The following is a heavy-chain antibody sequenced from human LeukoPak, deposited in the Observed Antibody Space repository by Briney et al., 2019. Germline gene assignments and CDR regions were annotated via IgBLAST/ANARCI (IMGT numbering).Heavy chain of an antibody. Sequence: SETLSLTCGVYGGSFSGYHWSWIRQPPGKGLEWIGEINHSGSTNYNPSLKSRVTISVDTSKNQFSLKLSSVTAADTAVYYCARTDLAYCGGDCYPHWGQGTLVTVSS. J-gene: IGHJ4*02. CDR1: GGSFSGYH. V-gene: IGHV4-34*01. CDR2: INHSGST. CDR3: ARTDLAYCGGDCYPH. D-gene: IGHD2-21*02.